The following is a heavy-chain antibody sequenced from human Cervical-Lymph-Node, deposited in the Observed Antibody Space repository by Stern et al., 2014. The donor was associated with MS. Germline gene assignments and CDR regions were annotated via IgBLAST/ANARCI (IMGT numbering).Heavy chain of an antibody. V-gene: IGHV3-9*01. J-gene: IGHJ4*02. CDR3: AKGSGGSGYYPVALDY. CDR1: GFTFDDYA. CDR2: ITWNSVSV. D-gene: IGHD3-3*01. Sequence: VQLMQSGGGLVQPGRSLRLSCAASGFTFDDYAMHWVRQAPGKGLEWVSGITWNSVSVGYADSVKGRFTISRDNAKNSLYLQMNSLRGDDTALYYCAKGSGGSGYYPVALDYWGQGTLVTVSS.